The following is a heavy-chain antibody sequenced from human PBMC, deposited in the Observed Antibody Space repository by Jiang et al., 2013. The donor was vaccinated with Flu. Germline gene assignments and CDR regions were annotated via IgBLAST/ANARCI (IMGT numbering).Heavy chain of an antibody. CDR3: ARQGKTSSGSVTYYRVFHYGLDV. J-gene: IGHJ6*02. CDR2: INPSDSET. Sequence: GAEVKKPGESLKISCEGSGYTFTDYWIAWVRQMPGKGLEWMGIINPSDSETRYSPSFEGQVTISADKFINTAYLQWSALKASDTAMYYCARQGKTSSGSVTYYRVFHYGLDVWGQGTTITVSS. D-gene: IGHD3-10*01. CDR1: GYTFTDYW. V-gene: IGHV5-51*01.